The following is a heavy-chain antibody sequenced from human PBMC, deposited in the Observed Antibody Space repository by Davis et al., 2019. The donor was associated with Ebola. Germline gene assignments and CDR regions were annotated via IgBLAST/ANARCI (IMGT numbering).Heavy chain of an antibody. J-gene: IGHJ2*01. CDR2: ISSSCSTI. V-gene: IGHV3-48*03. D-gene: IGHD6-19*01. Sequence: GESLKISCAASGFTFSSYEMNWVRQAPGKGLEWVSYISSSCSTIYYADSVKGRFTISRDNAKNSLYLQMNSLRAEDTAVYYCARGGYSSGWYVRYFDLWGRGTLVTVSS. CDR3: ARGGYSSGWYVRYFDL. CDR1: GFTFSSYE.